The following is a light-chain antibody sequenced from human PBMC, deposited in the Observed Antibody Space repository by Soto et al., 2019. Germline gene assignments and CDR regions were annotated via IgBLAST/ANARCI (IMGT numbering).Light chain of an antibody. Sequence: EIVMTQSPATLSVSPGERATLSCKASQSVSTNLAWYQQKPGQAPRLLIYGASTRATGIPARFSGSGSGTEFTLTISTFRSDDFAVYFCQPYNNWPPLNFGGGTKVEIK. J-gene: IGKJ4*01. V-gene: IGKV3-15*01. CDR2: GAS. CDR3: QPYNNWPPLN. CDR1: QSVSTN.